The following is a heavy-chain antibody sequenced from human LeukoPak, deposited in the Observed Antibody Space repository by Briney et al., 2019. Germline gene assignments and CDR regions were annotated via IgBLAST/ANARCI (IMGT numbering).Heavy chain of an antibody. V-gene: IGHV1-2*02. CDR3: ARALSRSYSSSWYFSY. D-gene: IGHD6-13*01. CDR2: INPNSGGT. Sequence: GASVKVSCKASGYTFTGYYMHWVRQAPGQGLEWMGWINPNSGGTNYAQKFQGRVTMTRDTSISTAYMELSRLRSDDTAVYYCARALSRSYSSSWYFSYWGQGTLVTVSS. CDR1: GYTFTGYY. J-gene: IGHJ4*02.